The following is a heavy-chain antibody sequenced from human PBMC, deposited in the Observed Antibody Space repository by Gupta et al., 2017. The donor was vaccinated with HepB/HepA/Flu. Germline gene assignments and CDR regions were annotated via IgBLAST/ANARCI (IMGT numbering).Heavy chain of an antibody. J-gene: IGHJ5*02. CDR3: ARGAPIVVVPAAKGRWWFDP. CDR2: INHSGST. V-gene: IGHV4-34*01. Sequence: QVQLQQWGAGLLKPSETLSLTCAVYGGSFSGYYWSWLRQPPGKGLEWIGEINHSGSTNYNPSLKSRVTISVDTSKNQFSLKLSSVTAADTAVYYCARGAPIVVVPAAKGRWWFDPWGQGTLVTVSS. D-gene: IGHD2-2*01. CDR1: GGSFSGYY.